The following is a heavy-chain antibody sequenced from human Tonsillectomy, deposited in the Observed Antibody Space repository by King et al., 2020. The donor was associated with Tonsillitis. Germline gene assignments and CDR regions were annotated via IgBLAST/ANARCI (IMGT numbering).Heavy chain of an antibody. CDR1: GGTFSSYA. V-gene: IGHV1-69*09. D-gene: IGHD1-26*01. CDR3: AAQWEWERAEDVYFQH. CDR2: IIPILGIA. J-gene: IGHJ1*01. Sequence: QLVQSGAEVKKPGSSVKVSCKASGGTFSSYAISWVRQAPGQGLEWMGRIIPILGIANYAQKFQGRVTITADKSTSTAYMELSSLRSEDTAVYYCAAQWEWERAEDVYFQHWGQGTLVTVSS.